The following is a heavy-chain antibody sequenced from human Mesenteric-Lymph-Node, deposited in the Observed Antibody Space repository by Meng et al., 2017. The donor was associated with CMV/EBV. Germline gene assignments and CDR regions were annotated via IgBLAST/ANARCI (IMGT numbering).Heavy chain of an antibody. CDR2: IDPSSGTT. D-gene: IGHD2-2*01. V-gene: IGHV1-2*02. Sequence: ASVKVSCKASGYRFTAYYMHWVRQAPGQGLEWVGWIDPSSGTTNYAQRFQGRVTITADKSTSTAYMELSSLRSEDTAVYYCASFPTDIVVVPAAPEDVWGQGTTVTVSS. J-gene: IGHJ6*02. CDR1: GYRFTAYY. CDR3: ASFPTDIVVVPAAPEDV.